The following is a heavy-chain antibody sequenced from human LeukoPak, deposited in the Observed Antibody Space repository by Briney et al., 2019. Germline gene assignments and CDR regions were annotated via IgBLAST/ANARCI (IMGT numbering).Heavy chain of an antibody. V-gene: IGHV3-30-3*01. D-gene: IGHD5-24*01. J-gene: IGHJ1*01. CDR3: ARDRLERWLQFHH. CDR2: ISYDGSNK. Sequence: PGGSLRLSCAASGFTFSSYAMHWVRQAPGKGLEWVAVISYDGSNKYYADSVKGRFTISRDNSKNTLYLQMNSLRAEDTAVYYCARDRLERWLQFHHWGQGTLVTVSS. CDR1: GFTFSSYA.